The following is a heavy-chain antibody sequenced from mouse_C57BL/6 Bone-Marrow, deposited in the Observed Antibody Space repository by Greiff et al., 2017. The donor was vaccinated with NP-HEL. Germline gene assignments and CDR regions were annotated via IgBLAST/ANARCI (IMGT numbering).Heavy chain of an antibody. V-gene: IGHV5-16*01. Sequence: EVQLVESEGGLVQPGRSMKLSCTASGFTFSDYYMAWVRQVPEKGLEWVANINYDGSSTYYLDSLKSRFIISRDNAKNILYLQMSSLKSEDTATYYCARDRGIRRGIYYFDYWGQGTILTVSS. CDR3: ARDRGIRRGIYYFDY. D-gene: IGHD2-12*01. CDR2: INYDGSST. CDR1: GFTFSDYY. J-gene: IGHJ2*01.